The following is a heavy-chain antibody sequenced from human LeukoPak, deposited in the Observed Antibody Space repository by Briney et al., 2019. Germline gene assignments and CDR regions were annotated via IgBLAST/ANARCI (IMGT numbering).Heavy chain of an antibody. CDR2: ISSSGSTI. D-gene: IGHD2-2*01. CDR1: GFNFSDYY. Sequence: GGSLRLSCAASGFNFSDYYMSWIRQAPGKGLEWVSYISSSGSTIYYADSVKGRFTISRDNAENSLYLQMNSLRVEDTAVYYCARAPTVLVGYCSSSSCQADYWGQGTLVTVSS. CDR3: ARAPTVLVGYCSSSSCQADY. J-gene: IGHJ4*02. V-gene: IGHV3-11*04.